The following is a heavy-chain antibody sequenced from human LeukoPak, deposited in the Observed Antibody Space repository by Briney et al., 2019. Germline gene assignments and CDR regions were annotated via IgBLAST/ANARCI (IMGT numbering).Heavy chain of an antibody. CDR2: ISSSSSYE. CDR3: ARLGSGYSGCDS. V-gene: IGHV3-21*01. CDR1: GFTFSSYS. Sequence: GGSLRLSCAASGFTFSSYSMNWVRQAPGKGLEWVSSISSSSSYEYYADSVQGRFTISRDNAENLLYLQMNSLRAEDTAVYYCARLGSGYSGCDSWGQGTLVTVSS. D-gene: IGHD5-12*01. J-gene: IGHJ4*02.